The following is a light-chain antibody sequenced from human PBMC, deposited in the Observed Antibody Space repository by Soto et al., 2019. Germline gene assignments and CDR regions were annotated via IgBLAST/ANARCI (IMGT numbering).Light chain of an antibody. CDR1: QSVSSSY. J-gene: IGKJ2*01. V-gene: IGKV3-20*01. CDR2: GAS. Sequence: EIVLTQSPGTLSLSPGERATLSCRASQSVSSSYLAWYQQKPGQAPRLLIYGASSRATGIPDRFSASGSGTDFTLTISRREPEDFAVYYCQQYGSSPMYTFGQGTKLEI. CDR3: QQYGSSPMYT.